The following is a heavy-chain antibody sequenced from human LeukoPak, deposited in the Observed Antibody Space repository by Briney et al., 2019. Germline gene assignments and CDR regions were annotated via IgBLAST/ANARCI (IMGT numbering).Heavy chain of an antibody. CDR3: ASRPYSGSYGGNWFDP. CDR1: GYTFTGYY. J-gene: IGHJ5*02. Sequence: GASVKVSCKASGYTFTGYYMHWVRQAPGQGLEWMGWINPNSGGTNYAQRFQGRVTMTTDSSTSAAYMELRSLRSDDTAVYYCASRPYSGSYGGNWFDPWGQGTLVTVSS. CDR2: INPNSGGT. V-gene: IGHV1-2*02. D-gene: IGHD1-26*01.